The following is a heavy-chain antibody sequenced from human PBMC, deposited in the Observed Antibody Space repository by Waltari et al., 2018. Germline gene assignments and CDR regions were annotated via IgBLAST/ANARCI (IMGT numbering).Heavy chain of an antibody. CDR1: GYIFTDYY. J-gene: IGHJ4*02. CDR2: INPNSGGT. D-gene: IGHD3-3*01. CDR3: ASWSAPFDY. V-gene: IGHV1-2*02. Sequence: QVQLVQSGAEVKRPGASVKVSCKASGYIFTDYYMHWVRQAPGQGLEWMRWINPNSGGTNYAQKFQGRVIMTRDTSIGTVYMELSSLQSDDTAIYYCASWSAPFDYWGQGTLVTVSS.